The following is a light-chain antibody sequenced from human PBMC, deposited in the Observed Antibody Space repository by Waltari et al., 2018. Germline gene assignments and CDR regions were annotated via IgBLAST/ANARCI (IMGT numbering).Light chain of an antibody. CDR1: SSDVGGYNY. Sequence: QSALTQPASVSGSPGQSITISCTGTSSDVGGYNYVSWYQRHPGKAPQLLIYEVTNRPSWVSNRFSGSKSANTASLTISGLQAEDEADYYCSSYTTSSTLVFGGGTKLTVL. CDR2: EVT. CDR3: SSYTTSSTLV. V-gene: IGLV2-14*01. J-gene: IGLJ3*02.